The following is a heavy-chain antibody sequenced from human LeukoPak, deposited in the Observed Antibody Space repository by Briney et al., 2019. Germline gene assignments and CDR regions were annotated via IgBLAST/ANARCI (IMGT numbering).Heavy chain of an antibody. Sequence: GESLKISCKGSGYSFTSYWIGWVRQMPGKGLEWMGIIYPGDSDTRYSPSFQGQVTISADKSISTAYLQWSSLRASDTAMYYCAKKRLGGMRLDGVWANWGQGPWVPVPS. V-gene: IGHV5-51*01. CDR2: IYPGDSDT. CDR1: GYSFTSYW. CDR3: AKKRLGGMRLDGVWAN. D-gene: IGHD6-19*01. J-gene: IGHJ4*02.